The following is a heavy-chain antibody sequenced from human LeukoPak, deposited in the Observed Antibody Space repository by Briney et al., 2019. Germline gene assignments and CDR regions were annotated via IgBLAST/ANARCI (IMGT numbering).Heavy chain of an antibody. J-gene: IGHJ4*02. CDR1: GFTFCDYY. V-gene: IGHV3-11*03. CDR2: ISSSSGYT. Sequence: SGGFLRLSCAASGFTFCDYYMSWIPQAPGKGLEWVSHISSSSGYTNYADSVKGRFTISRDSAKNSLYLQMNSLRAEDTAVYYCARFSDGRGYNYGYFIDYWGQGTLVTVSS. D-gene: IGHD5-18*01. CDR3: ARFSDGRGYNYGYFIDY.